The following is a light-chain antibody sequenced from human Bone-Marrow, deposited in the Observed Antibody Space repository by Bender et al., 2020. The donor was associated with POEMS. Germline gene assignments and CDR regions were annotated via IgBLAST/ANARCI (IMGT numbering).Light chain of an antibody. CDR3: AAWEDSLNGWV. CDR2: INN. J-gene: IGLJ3*02. V-gene: IGLV1-44*01. CDR1: SSNIGTNP. Sequence: QSVLTQPPSASGPPGQRATTSCSGSSSNIGTNPVNWYQQPPGTAPNLLIYINNQRPSGVPDRFSGSKSGTSASLAISGLQSEDEADYYCAAWEDSLNGWVFGGGTKLTVL.